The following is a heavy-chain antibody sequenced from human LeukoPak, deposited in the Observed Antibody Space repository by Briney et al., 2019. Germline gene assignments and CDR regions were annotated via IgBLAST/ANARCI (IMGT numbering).Heavy chain of an antibody. CDR3: ARPSETGYYRGAFDI. D-gene: IGHD3-9*01. J-gene: IGHJ3*02. Sequence: GESLKISCKGSGYSFTSYWIGWVRQMPGKGLEWMGIIYPGDSDTRYSLSFQGQVTISADKSISTAYLQWSSLKASDTAMYYCARPSETGYYRGAFDIWGQGTMVTVSS. V-gene: IGHV5-51*01. CDR2: IYPGDSDT. CDR1: GYSFTSYW.